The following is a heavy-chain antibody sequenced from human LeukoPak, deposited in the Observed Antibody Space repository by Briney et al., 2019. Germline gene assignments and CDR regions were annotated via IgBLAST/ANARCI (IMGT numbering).Heavy chain of an antibody. D-gene: IGHD6-19*01. J-gene: IGHJ6*02. Sequence: GGSLRLSCAASGFTFSAHWMSWVRQAPGKGLEWVANIKQDESEKSYVDSVKGRFTISRDNAKNSLYLQMNSLRAEDTAVYYCARDASTSGWYTSNNGDYYGMDVWGQGTTVIVSS. CDR2: IKQDESEK. V-gene: IGHV3-7*01. CDR1: GFTFSAHW. CDR3: ARDASTSGWYTSNNGDYYGMDV.